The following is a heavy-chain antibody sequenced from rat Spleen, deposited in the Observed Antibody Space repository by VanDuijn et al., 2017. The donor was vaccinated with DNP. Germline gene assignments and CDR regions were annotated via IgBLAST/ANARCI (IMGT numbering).Heavy chain of an antibody. CDR1: GFTFSDYY. CDR3: AKAGGYSPWYFDY. CDR2: ISYDGIRT. D-gene: IGHD1-11*01. J-gene: IGHJ2*01. Sequence: EVQLVESGGGLVQPGRSLKLSCSASGFTFSDYYMAWVRQAPKKGLEWVATISYDGIRTYYRDSVKGRFTISRDEAKSTLYLQMDSLRSEDTATYYCAKAGGYSPWYFDYWGQGVMVTVSS. V-gene: IGHV5-7*01.